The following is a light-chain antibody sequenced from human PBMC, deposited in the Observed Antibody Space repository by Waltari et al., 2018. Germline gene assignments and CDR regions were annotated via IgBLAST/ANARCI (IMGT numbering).Light chain of an antibody. V-gene: IGKV1-5*03. Sequence: DIQMTQSPSTLSASVGDRVTIPCPASQSIPRWLAWYQQNPGQAPNLLTYKASIVESGVASRFSGGGSRKEFTLTISSLQPDDFATYYCQHYDSYSATFGRGTKIEIK. CDR1: QSIPRW. J-gene: IGKJ4*01. CDR2: KAS. CDR3: QHYDSYSAT.